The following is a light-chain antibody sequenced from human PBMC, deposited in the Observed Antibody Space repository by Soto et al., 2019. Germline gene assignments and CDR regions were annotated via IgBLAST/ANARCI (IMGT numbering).Light chain of an antibody. Sequence: DIVLPQSTDTLAVSLGERATINCESSQSVLFTSNNKNYLAWYQQKPGQPPKLLLSWASARESGVPERFSGSGSGTLFTLTISSLQPEDFASYYCQQSYNVRSWTFGQGTKGDIK. J-gene: IGKJ1*01. V-gene: IGKV4-1*01. CDR1: QSVLFTSNNKNY. CDR2: WAS. CDR3: QQSYNVRSWT.